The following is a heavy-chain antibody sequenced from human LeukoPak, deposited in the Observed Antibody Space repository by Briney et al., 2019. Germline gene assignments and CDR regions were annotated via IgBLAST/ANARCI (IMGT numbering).Heavy chain of an antibody. D-gene: IGHD3-3*01. V-gene: IGHV4-59*01. CDR2: IYYSWST. Sequence: SETLSLTCTVSGGSISSFYWSCIRQPPGKGLEGIGYIYYSWSTNYSLSLNSRVTISLVTFKNQFSLKLSSVTAADTAVYYCARDQRHYEADPWGQGTLVTVSS. J-gene: IGHJ5*02. CDR3: ARDQRHYEADP. CDR1: GGSISSFY.